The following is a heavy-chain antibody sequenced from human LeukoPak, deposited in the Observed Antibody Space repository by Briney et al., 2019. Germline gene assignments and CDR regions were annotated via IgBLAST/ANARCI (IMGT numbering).Heavy chain of an antibody. D-gene: IGHD1-1*01. V-gene: IGHV3-48*02. J-gene: IGHJ3*02. CDR2: INSGSSTI. CDR1: GFRLGSYS. Sequence: PGGSLRLSCGASGFRLGSYSMDWVRQAPGKGLEWVSHINSGSSTIYYADSVKGRFTISRGNAGNSLYLQMNSLRDEDTAVYYCARVLLERPGIDSFDMWGQGTMVTVSS. CDR3: ARVLLERPGIDSFDM.